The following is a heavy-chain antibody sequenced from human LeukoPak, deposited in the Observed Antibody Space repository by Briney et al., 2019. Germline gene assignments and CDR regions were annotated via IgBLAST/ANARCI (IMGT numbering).Heavy chain of an antibody. J-gene: IGHJ5*02. Sequence: SETLSLTCTVSGGSISSYYWSWIRQPPGKGLEWIGYIYYSGSTNYNPSLKSRVTISVDTSKNQFSLEPSSVTAADTAVYYCARGTYYYDSSGYHWGQGTLVTVSS. CDR3: ARGTYYYDSSGYH. CDR1: GGSISSYY. V-gene: IGHV4-59*01. CDR2: IYYSGST. D-gene: IGHD3-22*01.